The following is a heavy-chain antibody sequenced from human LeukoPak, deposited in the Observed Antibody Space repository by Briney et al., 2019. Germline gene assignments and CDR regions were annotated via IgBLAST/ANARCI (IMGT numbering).Heavy chain of an antibody. J-gene: IGHJ4*02. CDR3: ARTLFGELFFFDY. CDR1: GFTFSNYG. Sequence: PGGSLRLSCAASGFTFSNYGMSWVRQAPGKGLEWVSGISGSGGTTYYADSVKGRFTISRDNAKNSLYLQMNSLRAEDTAVYYCARTLFGELFFFDYWGQGTLVTVSS. CDR2: ISGSGGTT. V-gene: IGHV3-23*01. D-gene: IGHD3-10*01.